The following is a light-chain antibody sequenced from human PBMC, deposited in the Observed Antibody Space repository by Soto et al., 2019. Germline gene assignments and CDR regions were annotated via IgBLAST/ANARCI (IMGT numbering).Light chain of an antibody. CDR1: SSNVGSYDL. J-gene: IGLJ2*01. CDR3: CSYAGSDTMI. Sequence: QSVLTQPASVSGSPGQSITISCTGTSSNVGSYDLVSWYQQQPGEAPKLMIYEGTKRPSGVSNRFSGSKSANTASLTISGLQPEDAADYYCCSYAGSDTMIFGGGTKLTVL. V-gene: IGLV2-23*01. CDR2: EGT.